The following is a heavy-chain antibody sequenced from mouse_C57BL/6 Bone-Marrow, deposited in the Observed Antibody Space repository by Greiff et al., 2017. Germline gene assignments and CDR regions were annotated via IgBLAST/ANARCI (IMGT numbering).Heavy chain of an antibody. V-gene: IGHV6-3*01. CDR2: IRLKSDNYAT. Sequence: EVKLEESGGGLVQPGGSMKLSCVASGFTFSNYWMNWVRQSPEKGLEWVAQIRLKSDNYATHYAESVKGRFTISSDDSKSSVYLQMNNLRAEDTGIYYCTGYGFYYYAMDYWGQGTSVTVSS. J-gene: IGHJ4*01. D-gene: IGHD2-2*01. CDR1: GFTFSNYW. CDR3: TGYGFYYYAMDY.